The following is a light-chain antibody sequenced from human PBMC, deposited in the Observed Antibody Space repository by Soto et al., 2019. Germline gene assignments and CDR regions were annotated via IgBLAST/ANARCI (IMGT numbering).Light chain of an antibody. V-gene: IGLV2-8*01. J-gene: IGLJ1*01. Sequence: SVLTQPPSASGSAGQSVTISCTGTSTDVGGYNYVSWYQQHPGKAPKLMIYEVSKRPSGVSDRFSGSKSGNTASLTVSGLQAEDEADYYCSSYAGNNIHYVFGTGTKVTVL. CDR2: EVS. CDR1: STDVGGYNY. CDR3: SSYAGNNIHYV.